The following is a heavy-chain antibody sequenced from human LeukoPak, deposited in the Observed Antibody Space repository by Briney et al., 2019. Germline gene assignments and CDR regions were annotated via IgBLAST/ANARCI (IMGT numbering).Heavy chain of an antibody. CDR1: GFTFSTYA. D-gene: IGHD3-10*01. J-gene: IGHJ4*02. Sequence: GGSLRLSCGASGFTFSTYAMHWVRQTPDKGLEWVGVISSDGSNENYADSVKGLFIISRDNAKNSLYLQMNSLRAENTAVYYCAKGAGSVSYYKRELDYWGQGTLVTVSS. CDR2: ISSDGSNE. V-gene: IGHV3-30*18. CDR3: AKGAGSVSYYKRELDY.